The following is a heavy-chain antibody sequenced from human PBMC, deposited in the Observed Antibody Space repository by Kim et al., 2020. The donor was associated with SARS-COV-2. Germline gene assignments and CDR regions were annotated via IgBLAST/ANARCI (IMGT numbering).Heavy chain of an antibody. CDR2: INEGGSET. J-gene: IGHJ6*02. V-gene: IGHV3-7*03. Sequence: GGSLRLSCLTSGFNFRTSWMAWVRQAPEKGLEWVANINEGGSETYYVDSVTGRFTISRDNARRSVYLQMNSLTVGDTAVYYCARGHWGMDVWGQGTTVTVSS. CDR3: ARGHWGMDV. CDR1: GFNFRTSW. D-gene: IGHD1-1*01.